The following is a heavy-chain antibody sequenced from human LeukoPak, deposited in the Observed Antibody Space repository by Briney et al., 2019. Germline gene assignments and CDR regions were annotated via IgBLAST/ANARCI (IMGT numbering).Heavy chain of an antibody. CDR3: ARDYRYYDSSGYYNWFDP. V-gene: IGHV4-34*01. J-gene: IGHJ5*02. CDR1: GGSFSGYY. CDR2: INHSGST. Sequence: SETLSLTCAVYGGSFSGYYWSWIRQPPGKGLEWVGEINHSGSTNYNPSLKSRVTISVETSKNQFSLKLSSVTAADTAVYYCARDYRYYDSSGYYNWFDPWGQGTLVTVSS. D-gene: IGHD3-22*01.